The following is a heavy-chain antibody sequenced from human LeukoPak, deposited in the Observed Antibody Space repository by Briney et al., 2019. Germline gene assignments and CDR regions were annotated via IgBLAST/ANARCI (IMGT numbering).Heavy chain of an antibody. Sequence: GGSLRLSCAASGFTFSTYGMHWVRQAPGKGLEWVALIRYDGNNDFYAESVKGRFTISRDNSKNTLYLEMSSLRPEDTAVYHCAKAPTYYDIPGLGFWGQGTPVTVSS. CDR2: IRYDGNND. V-gene: IGHV3-30*02. CDR3: AKAPTYYDIPGLGF. J-gene: IGHJ4*02. CDR1: GFTFSTYG. D-gene: IGHD3-9*01.